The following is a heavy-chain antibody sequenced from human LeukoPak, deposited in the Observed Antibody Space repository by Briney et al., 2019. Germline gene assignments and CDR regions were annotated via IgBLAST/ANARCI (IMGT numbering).Heavy chain of an antibody. J-gene: IGHJ4*02. CDR1: GFSLSSYA. V-gene: IGHV3-23*01. Sequence: GGSLRLSCTVSGFSLSSYAMSWVRRAPGKGLEWVSATSSSDDGKYYADSVRGRFTISRDTSRSTLYLQMNSLRAEDTAVYYCASTSPDYYDSSGSPEYWGQGTLVTVSS. D-gene: IGHD3-22*01. CDR2: TSSSDDGK. CDR3: ASTSPDYYDSSGSPEY.